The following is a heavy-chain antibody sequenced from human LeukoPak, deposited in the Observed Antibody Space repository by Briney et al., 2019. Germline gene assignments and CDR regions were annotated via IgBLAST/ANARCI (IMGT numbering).Heavy chain of an antibody. CDR3: ARGLWILHYYGSGSYYPYYFDY. CDR1: GGSFSGYY. D-gene: IGHD3-10*01. V-gene: IGHV4-34*01. CDR2: INHSGST. Sequence: SETLSLTCAVYGGSFSGYYWSWIRQPPGKGLEWIGEINHSGSTNYNPSLKSRVTISVDTSKNQFSLKLSSVTAADTAVYYCARGLWILHYYGSGSYYPYYFDYWGQGTLVTVSS. J-gene: IGHJ4*02.